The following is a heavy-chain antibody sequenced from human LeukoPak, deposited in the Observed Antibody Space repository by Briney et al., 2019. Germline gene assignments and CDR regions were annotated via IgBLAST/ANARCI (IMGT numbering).Heavy chain of an antibody. CDR1: GFTFSSYA. CDR3: ARDEYYYDSSGYYFPGGLHY. Sequence: GGSLRLSCAASGFTFSSYAMNWVRQAPGKGLEWVSSINSSGGSTYYADSVKGRFTISRDNAKNSLYLQMNSLRAEDTAVYYCARDEYYYDSSGYYFPGGLHYWGQGTLVTVSS. J-gene: IGHJ4*02. D-gene: IGHD3-22*01. V-gene: IGHV3-23*01. CDR2: INSSGGST.